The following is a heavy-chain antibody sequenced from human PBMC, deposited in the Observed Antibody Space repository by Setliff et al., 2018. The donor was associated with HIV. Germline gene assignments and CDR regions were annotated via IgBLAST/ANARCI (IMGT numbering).Heavy chain of an antibody. Sequence: SETLSLTCTVSGYSISGDYYWGWIRQSPGKGLEWIGNIYHSVNTYYNPSLKSRVTISADATKNQFSLKLTSVTAADTAVYYCASIWFGESKPLDFWGQGMLVTVS. D-gene: IGHD3-10*01. J-gene: IGHJ4*02. CDR2: IYHSVNT. V-gene: IGHV4-38-2*02. CDR1: GYSISGDYY. CDR3: ASIWFGESKPLDF.